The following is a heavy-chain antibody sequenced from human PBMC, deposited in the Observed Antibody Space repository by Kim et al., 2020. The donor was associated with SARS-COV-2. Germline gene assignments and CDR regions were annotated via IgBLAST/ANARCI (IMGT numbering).Heavy chain of an antibody. CDR3: ARGWDSSINYFDY. Sequence: GGSLRLSCAASGFTFNSFVMSWVRQAPGKGLEWVSSISGSGGRTYYADSVKGRFTVSRDNSKNTLYLRMNSLRAEDTAAYYCARGWDSSINYFDYWGQGTLVTVSS. CDR2: ISGSGGRT. J-gene: IGHJ4*02. D-gene: IGHD3-22*01. V-gene: IGHV3-23*01. CDR1: GFTFNSFV.